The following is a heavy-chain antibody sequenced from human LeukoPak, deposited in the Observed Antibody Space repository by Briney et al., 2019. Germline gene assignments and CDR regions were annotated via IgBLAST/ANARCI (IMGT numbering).Heavy chain of an antibody. V-gene: IGHV4-59*01. CDR3: ARDLRSSGWYWFDP. CDR1: GGFINNYY. CDR2: IFYNGGT. Sequence: SETLSLTCTVSGGFINNYYWSWIRQPPGKGLEWIGCIFYNGGTNYNPSLKSRVTISVDTSKKQLSLKLSSVTAADTAVYYCARDLRSSGWYWFDPWGQGTLVTVSS. D-gene: IGHD6-19*01. J-gene: IGHJ5*02.